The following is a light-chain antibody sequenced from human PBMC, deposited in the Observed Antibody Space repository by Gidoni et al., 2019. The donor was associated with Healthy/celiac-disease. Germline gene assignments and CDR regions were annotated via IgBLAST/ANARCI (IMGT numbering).Light chain of an antibody. CDR2: DAS. CDR1: QDISNY. CDR3: QQYDNIPVT. V-gene: IGKV1-33*01. Sequence: EIQMTHSPSSLSASVGDRVTITCQASQDISNYLNWYQQKPGKAPKLLIYDASNLETGVPSRFSGSGSGTDFTFTISSLQPEDIATYYCQQYDNIPVTFGRGTKVDIK. J-gene: IGKJ3*01.